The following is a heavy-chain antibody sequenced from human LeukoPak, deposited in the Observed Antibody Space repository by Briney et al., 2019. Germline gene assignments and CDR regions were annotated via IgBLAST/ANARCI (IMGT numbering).Heavy chain of an antibody. Sequence: GGSLRLSCAASGFTFSSYAMSWVRQAPGKGLEWVSAISGSGGSTYYADSVKGRFTISRDNSKNTLYLQMNSLRAEDTAVYYCAKDHDRYSSSSLGPWGQGTLVTVSS. J-gene: IGHJ5*02. CDR1: GFTFSSYA. CDR2: ISGSGGST. D-gene: IGHD6-13*01. CDR3: AKDHDRYSSSSLGP. V-gene: IGHV3-23*01.